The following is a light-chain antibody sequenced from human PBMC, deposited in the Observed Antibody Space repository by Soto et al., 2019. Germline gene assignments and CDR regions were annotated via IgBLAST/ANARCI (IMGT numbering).Light chain of an antibody. Sequence: DIVMTQSPLSLTVTPGEPASISCRASQSVTSNQFAWFRQKPGQAPRLLIWGVSNRATGIPDRFSGSGSGTDFTLTISRLEPEDFVVFYCYQYGSTPPTFGQGTKVDI. CDR1: QSVTSNQ. CDR3: YQYGSTPPT. CDR2: GVS. J-gene: IGKJ1*01. V-gene: IGKV3-20*01.